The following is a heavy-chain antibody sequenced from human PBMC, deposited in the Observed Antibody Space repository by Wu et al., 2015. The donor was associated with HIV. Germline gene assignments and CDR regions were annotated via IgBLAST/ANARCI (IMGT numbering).Heavy chain of an antibody. D-gene: IGHD3-9*01. CDR2: INANSGRT. J-gene: IGHJ5*02. Sequence: QVQLVQSGAEMKKPGASVKVSCTASGYTFTDYNVHWVRQVPGQGLQWMGNINANSGRTNYAENFQGRVAMTRDTSVNTVYLELETLTSDDTALYFCVRGDRFYAILTGYSKNWFDPWGQGTLVSVSS. CDR1: GYTFTDYN. CDR3: VRGDRFYAILTGYSKNWFDP. V-gene: IGHV1-2*02.